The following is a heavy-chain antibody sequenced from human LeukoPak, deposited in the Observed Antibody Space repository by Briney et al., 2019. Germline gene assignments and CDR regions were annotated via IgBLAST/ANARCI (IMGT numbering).Heavy chain of an antibody. D-gene: IGHD3-22*01. CDR3: ARDHGHVDYYDLNWFDP. V-gene: IGHV1-69*13. CDR1: GGTFSSYA. Sequence: ASVKVSCKASGGTFSSYAISWVRQAPGQGLEWMGGIIPIFGTANYAQKFQGRVTITADECTSTAYMELSSLRSEDTAVYYCARDHGHVDYYDLNWFDPWGQGTLVTVSS. J-gene: IGHJ5*02. CDR2: IIPIFGTA.